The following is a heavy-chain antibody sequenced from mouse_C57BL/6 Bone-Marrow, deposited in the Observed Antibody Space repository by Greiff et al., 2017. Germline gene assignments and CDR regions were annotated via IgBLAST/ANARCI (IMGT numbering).Heavy chain of an antibody. Sequence: VQLQQSGAELARPGASVKMSCKASGYTFTSYTMHWVKQRPGQGLEWIGYINPSSGYTKYNQKFKDKATLTADTSSSTAYMQLSSLTSEDSAVYYCARGGWLLPWFAYWGQGTLVTVSA. CDR2: INPSSGYT. J-gene: IGHJ3*01. V-gene: IGHV1-4*01. CDR3: ARGGWLLPWFAY. D-gene: IGHD2-3*01. CDR1: GYTFTSYT.